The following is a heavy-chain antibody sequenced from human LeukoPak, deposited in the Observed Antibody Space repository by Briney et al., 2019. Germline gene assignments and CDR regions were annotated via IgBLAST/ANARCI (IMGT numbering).Heavy chain of an antibody. Sequence: ASVKVSCKASGYTFTSYNINWVRQPTGQGLEWMGIINPSGGSTSYAQKFQGRVTMTRDTSTSTVYMELSSLRSEDTAVYYCARDLRGDTAMVTSDYWGQGTLVTVSS. D-gene: IGHD5-18*01. CDR1: GYTFTSYN. CDR3: ARDLRGDTAMVTSDY. V-gene: IGHV1-46*01. CDR2: INPSGGST. J-gene: IGHJ4*02.